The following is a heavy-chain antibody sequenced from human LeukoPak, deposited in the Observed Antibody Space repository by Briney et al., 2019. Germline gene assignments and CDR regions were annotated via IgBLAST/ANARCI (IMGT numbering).Heavy chain of an antibody. CDR3: ASDHYDTWSRKGNFDS. CDR2: IKLVGSEK. D-gene: IGHD3-3*01. V-gene: IGHV3-7*03. J-gene: IGHJ4*02. Sequence: GGSLRLSCVASGFTFGKYWMSWVRQAPGKGLEWVANIKLVGSEKNYVDSVKGRFTISRDNTKNSLYLQMNRQRVEDTAVFYCASDHYDTWSRKGNFDSWGQGTLVIVSS. CDR1: GFTFGKYW.